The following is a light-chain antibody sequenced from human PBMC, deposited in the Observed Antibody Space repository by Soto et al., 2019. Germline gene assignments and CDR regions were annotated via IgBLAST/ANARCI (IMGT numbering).Light chain of an antibody. Sequence: EIVLTQSPGTLSLSPGERATLSCRASQSVNSRLAWYQHKPGQAPRILISGASSRATGIPDRFSGSGSATDFTLTISRLEPEDFALYYCQHYGRSPITFGQGTRLEIK. J-gene: IGKJ5*01. CDR1: QSVNSR. CDR3: QHYGRSPIT. V-gene: IGKV3-20*01. CDR2: GAS.